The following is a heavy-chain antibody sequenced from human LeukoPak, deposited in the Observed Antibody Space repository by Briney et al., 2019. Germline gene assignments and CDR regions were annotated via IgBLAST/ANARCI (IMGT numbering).Heavy chain of an antibody. J-gene: IGHJ3*02. CDR3: ARVGGDYGASDI. CDR1: GYTFTTYT. V-gene: IGHV1-18*01. D-gene: IGHD4-17*01. Sequence: ASVKVSCKASGYTFTTYTITWVRQAAGQGLEWMGWISTYNGNTNYAQMLQGRVTMTTDTSTSTAYMELRSLRSDDTAVYYCARVGGDYGASDIWGQGTMVTVSS. CDR2: ISTYNGNT.